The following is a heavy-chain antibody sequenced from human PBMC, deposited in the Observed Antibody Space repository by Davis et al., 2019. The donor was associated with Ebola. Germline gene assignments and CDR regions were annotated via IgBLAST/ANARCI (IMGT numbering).Heavy chain of an antibody. CDR3: ARAYTSSWYGNDY. Sequence: GESLKISCASSGFTFSSYWMHWVRQAPGKGLEWVSFISSSSSYMYYADSVKGRFTISRDNAKNSLYLQMNSLRAEDTAVYFCARAYTSSWYGNDYWCQGTLVTVSS. V-gene: IGHV3-21*01. CDR1: GFTFSSYW. D-gene: IGHD6-13*01. CDR2: ISSSSSYM. J-gene: IGHJ4*02.